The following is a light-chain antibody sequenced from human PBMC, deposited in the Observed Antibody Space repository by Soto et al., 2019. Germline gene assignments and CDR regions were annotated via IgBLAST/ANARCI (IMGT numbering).Light chain of an antibody. CDR3: NSYTSSCTVV. CDR2: EVS. Sequence: QSALTQPASVSGSPGQSITISCTGTSSDVGGYKYVSWYQQHPGKAPKLMIYEVSNRPSGVSNRFSGSKSGNTASLTISGLQAEDEADYYCNSYTSSCTVVFGGGTKLTVL. CDR1: SSDVGGYKY. V-gene: IGLV2-14*01. J-gene: IGLJ2*01.